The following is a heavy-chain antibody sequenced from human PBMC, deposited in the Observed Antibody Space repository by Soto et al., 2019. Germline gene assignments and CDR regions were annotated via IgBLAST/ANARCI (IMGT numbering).Heavy chain of an antibody. Sequence: PGGSLRLSCAASGFTFSSYSMNWVRQAPGKGLEWVSSISSSSSYIYYADSVKGRFTISRDNAKNSLYLQMNSLRAEDTAVYYCARDARLVIGEGWFDPWGQGTLVTVSS. CDR1: GFTFSSYS. CDR3: ARDARLVIGEGWFDP. V-gene: IGHV3-21*01. J-gene: IGHJ5*02. CDR2: ISSSSSYI. D-gene: IGHD3-9*01.